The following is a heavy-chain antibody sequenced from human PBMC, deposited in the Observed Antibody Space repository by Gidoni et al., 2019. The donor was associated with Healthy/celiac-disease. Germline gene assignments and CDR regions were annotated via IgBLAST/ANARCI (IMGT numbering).Heavy chain of an antibody. CDR3: ARAYPSIAAAPVDY. J-gene: IGHJ4*02. D-gene: IGHD6-25*01. CDR2: ISSYNGNT. Sequence: QVQLVQSGAAVKKTGTSVKVSCKASGYTWTSYGISWVRQAPGQGLEWMGWISSYNGNTNYAPQLQGSATMTSSTTTSTAYMELWSLSSDATAVYYCARAYPSIAAAPVDYWGQGTLVTVSS. V-gene: IGHV1-18*01. CDR1: GYTWTSYG.